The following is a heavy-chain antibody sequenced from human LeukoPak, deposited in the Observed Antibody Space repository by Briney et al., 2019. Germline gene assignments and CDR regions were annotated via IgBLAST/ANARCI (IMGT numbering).Heavy chain of an antibody. Sequence: SETLSLTCTVSGGSLSSYYWSWIRQPAGKGLEWIGRIYTSGSTNYNPSLKSRVTMSVDTFKNQFSLKLSSVTAADTAVYYCARDDSSGYYYFDYWGQGTLVTVSS. CDR2: IYTSGST. CDR1: GGSLSSYY. J-gene: IGHJ4*02. V-gene: IGHV4-4*07. D-gene: IGHD3-22*01. CDR3: ARDDSSGYYYFDY.